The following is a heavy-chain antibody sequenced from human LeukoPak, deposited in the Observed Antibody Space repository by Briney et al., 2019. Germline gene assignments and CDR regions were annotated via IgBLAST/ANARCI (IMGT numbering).Heavy chain of an antibody. CDR2: IYSGGST. V-gene: IGHV3-53*01. CDR3: ARRAPVCGGGSGIFCDY. Sequence: PGRSLRLSCAASGFTVSSNHMSWVRPAPGKGLEWVSIIYSGGSTYYADSVKGRFTISRDNSKNTLYLQMNSLRAEDTAVYYCARRAPVCGGGSGIFCDYWGQGTLVTVSS. CDR1: GFTVSSNH. J-gene: IGHJ4*02. D-gene: IGHD3-10*01.